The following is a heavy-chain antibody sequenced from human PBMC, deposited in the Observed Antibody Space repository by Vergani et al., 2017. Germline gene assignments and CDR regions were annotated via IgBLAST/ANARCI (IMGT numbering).Heavy chain of an antibody. J-gene: IGHJ4*02. CDR2: IIPILGIA. CDR1: GGTFSSYT. V-gene: IGHV1-69*02. CDR3: ARSGPLGLRYFDWAYFDY. Sequence: QVQLVQSGAEVKKPGSSVKVSCKASGGTFSSYTISWVRQAPGQGLEWMGRIIPILGIANYAQKFQGRVTITADKSTSTAYMELSSVTAADTAVYYCARSGPLGLRYFDWAYFDYWGQGTLVTVSS. D-gene: IGHD3-9*01.